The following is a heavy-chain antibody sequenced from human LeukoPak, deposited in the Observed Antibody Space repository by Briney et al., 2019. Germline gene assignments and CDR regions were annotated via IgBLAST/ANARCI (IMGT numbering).Heavy chain of an antibody. J-gene: IGHJ4*02. Sequence: GGSLRLSCAASGFTFSSYAMSWVRQAPGMGLEWVSAISGSGGSTYYADSVKGRFTISRDNSKNTLYLQMDSLRAEDTAVYYCAKDSNFGVTGRFDYGGQGTLVTVSS. D-gene: IGHD3-3*01. V-gene: IGHV3-23*01. CDR3: AKDSNFGVTGRFDY. CDR2: ISGSGGST. CDR1: GFTFSSYA.